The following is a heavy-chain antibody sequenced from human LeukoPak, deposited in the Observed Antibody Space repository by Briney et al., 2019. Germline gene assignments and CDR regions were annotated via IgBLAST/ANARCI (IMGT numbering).Heavy chain of an antibody. CDR2: IKQDGSER. D-gene: IGHD3-10*01. V-gene: IGHV3-7*03. CDR3: ARDLTMVRGVINDVDY. J-gene: IGHJ4*02. Sequence: GSPLSPSSAASGCTSSSCLMSWVRQAPGNRQERVTNIKQDGSERYYVASVNGRFTILTDNAKISLYLQMNSLRAEATAVYYCARDLTMVRGVINDVDYWGQGTLVTVSS. CDR1: GCTSSSCL.